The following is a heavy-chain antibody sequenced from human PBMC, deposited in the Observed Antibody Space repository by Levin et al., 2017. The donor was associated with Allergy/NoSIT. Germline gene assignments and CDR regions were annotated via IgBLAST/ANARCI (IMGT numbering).Heavy chain of an antibody. CDR2: IYPGDSDT. CDR3: ARRGSGLDV. CDR1: GYSFKTYW. J-gene: IGHJ4*02. V-gene: IGHV5-51*01. Sequence: PGGSLRLSCQGSGYSFKTYWIGWVRQMPGKGLEWMGIIYPGDSDTRYNPSFQGQVTISADKSISTAYLQWSSLKASDTAMYYCARRGSGLDVWGQGTLVTVSS. D-gene: IGHD6-19*01.